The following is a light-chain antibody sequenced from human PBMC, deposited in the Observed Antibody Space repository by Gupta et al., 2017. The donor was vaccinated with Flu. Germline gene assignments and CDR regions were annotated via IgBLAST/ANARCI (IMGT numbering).Light chain of an antibody. CDR1: QSVSSY. Sequence: PATLFLSPGERATLSCRASQSVSSYVAWYQQKPGQAPRLLIYGASNRATCIPARFSGSGSGTDFTRTISSLEPEDFAVYYCQQRSNGPLTFGGGTKVEIK. CDR3: QQRSNGPLT. CDR2: GAS. J-gene: IGKJ4*01. V-gene: IGKV3-11*01.